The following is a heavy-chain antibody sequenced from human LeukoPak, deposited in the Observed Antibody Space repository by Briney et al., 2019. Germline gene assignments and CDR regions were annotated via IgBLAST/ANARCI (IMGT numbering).Heavy chain of an antibody. CDR1: GFTFSSYS. CDR2: ISTIGVRT. D-gene: IGHD5-12*01. V-gene: IGHV3-23*01. J-gene: IGHJ5*02. Sequence: GGSLRFSCAASGFTFSSYSMNWVRQAPGKGLVWVASISTIGVRTSYADSVKGRFTNSRDNSKITLSLQMNGLRAEDTAIYYCAKGGSRSWFDPWGQGTLVTVSS. CDR3: AKGGSRSWFDP.